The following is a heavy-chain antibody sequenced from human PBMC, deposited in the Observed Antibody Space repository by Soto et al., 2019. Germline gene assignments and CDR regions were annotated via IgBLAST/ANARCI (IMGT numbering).Heavy chain of an antibody. CDR2: INAGNGNT. CDR3: ARGDSGGSGYYYYYYMDV. D-gene: IGHD2-15*01. CDR1: GYTFTSYA. V-gene: IGHV1-3*01. Sequence: QVQLVQSGAEVKKPGASVKVSCKASGYTFTSYAMHWVRQAPGQRLEWMGWINAGNGNTKYSQKFQGRVTITRDTSASTAYMELSSLRSEDTAVYYCARGDSGGSGYYYYYYMDVWGKGTTVTVSS. J-gene: IGHJ6*03.